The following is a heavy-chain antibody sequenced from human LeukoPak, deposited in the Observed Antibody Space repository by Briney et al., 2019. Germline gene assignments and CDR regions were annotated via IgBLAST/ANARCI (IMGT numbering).Heavy chain of an antibody. CDR3: ARTLYSSGWYSI. Sequence: AAVKVSCKASGYTFTSYGISWVRQAPGQGLEWMGWISAYNGNTNYAQKRQGRVTMTTDTSTSTAYMELRSLRSDDTAVYYCARTLYSSGWYSIWGQGTLVTVSS. CDR1: GYTFTSYG. J-gene: IGHJ4*02. V-gene: IGHV1-18*01. CDR2: ISAYNGNT. D-gene: IGHD6-19*01.